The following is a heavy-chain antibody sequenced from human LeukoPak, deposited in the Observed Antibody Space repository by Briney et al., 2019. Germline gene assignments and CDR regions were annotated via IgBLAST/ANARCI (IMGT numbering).Heavy chain of an antibody. CDR1: GFTFSSYG. CDR3: AKDVSLYYYDSSGFDY. V-gene: IGHV3-30*18. Sequence: PGGSLRLSCAASGFTFSSYGMHWVRQAPGKGLEWVAVISYDGSNKYYADSVKGRFTISRDNSKNTLYLQMNSLRAEDTAVYYCAKDVSLYYYDSSGFDYWGQGTLVTVSS. CDR2: ISYDGSNK. D-gene: IGHD3-22*01. J-gene: IGHJ4*02.